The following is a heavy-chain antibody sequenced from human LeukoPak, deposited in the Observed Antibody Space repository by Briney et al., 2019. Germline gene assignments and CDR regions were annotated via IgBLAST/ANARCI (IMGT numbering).Heavy chain of an antibody. CDR1: GFTFSSYG. CDR3: VKSLHYYDSGGPVDY. Sequence: PGRSLRLSCAASGFTFSSYGMHWVRQAPGKGLEWVAVIWYDGSNKYYADSVKGRFTISRDNSKNTLYLQMNSLRAEDTAVYYCVKSLHYYDSGGPVDYWGQGTQATVSS. V-gene: IGHV3-33*06. J-gene: IGHJ4*02. D-gene: IGHD3-22*01. CDR2: IWYDGSNK.